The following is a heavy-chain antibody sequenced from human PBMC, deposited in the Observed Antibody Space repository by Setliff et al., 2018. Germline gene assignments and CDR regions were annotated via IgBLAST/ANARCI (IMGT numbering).Heavy chain of an antibody. CDR1: GFALNSYA. CDR3: ARRRSSSWFGGMDY. CDR2: IYSGGRTT. V-gene: IGHV3-23*03. Sequence: GGSLRLSCAASGFALNSYAMIWVRQAPGKGLEWVSVIYSGGRTTYYADSVEGRFTISRDSSKNTLYLQMNSLRVEDTAVYYCARRRSSSWFGGMDYWGQGTLITVSS. D-gene: IGHD6-13*01. J-gene: IGHJ4*02.